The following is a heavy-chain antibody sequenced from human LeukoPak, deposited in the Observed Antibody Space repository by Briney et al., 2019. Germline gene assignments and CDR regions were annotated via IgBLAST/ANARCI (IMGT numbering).Heavy chain of an antibody. CDR1: GFTFSSYG. J-gene: IGHJ4*02. Sequence: GGSLRLSCAATGFTFSSYGMHWVRQAPGKGLEWVAVISYDGSNKYYADSVKGRFTISRDNSKNTLYLQMNSLRAEDTAVYYCAKDLFPTPSSTSPLDYWGQGTLVTVSS. V-gene: IGHV3-30*18. D-gene: IGHD2-2*01. CDR3: AKDLFPTPSSTSPLDY. CDR2: ISYDGSNK.